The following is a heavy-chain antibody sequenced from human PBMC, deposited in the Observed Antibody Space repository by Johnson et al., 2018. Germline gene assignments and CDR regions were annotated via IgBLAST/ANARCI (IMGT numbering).Heavy chain of an antibody. D-gene: IGHD4-23*01. Sequence: VQLVESGGGVVQPGRSLRLSCAASGFTFSIYNMNWVRQAPGKGLEWVSYISSSGSTIYYADSVKGRFTISRDTAKNSLYLQMNSLRAEDTGVYYCARDQGDDGGNWDWGQGTLVTVSS. CDR1: GFTFSIYN. V-gene: IGHV3-48*04. CDR3: ARDQGDDGGNWD. J-gene: IGHJ4*02. CDR2: ISSSGSTI.